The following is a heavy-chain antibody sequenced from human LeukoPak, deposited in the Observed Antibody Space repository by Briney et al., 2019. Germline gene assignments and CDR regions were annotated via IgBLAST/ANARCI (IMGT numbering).Heavy chain of an antibody. CDR2: IKHDGSEK. V-gene: IGHV3-7*01. CDR1: GFTFSSYW. D-gene: IGHD6-13*01. J-gene: IGHJ4*02. Sequence: PAGSLTLSCAASGFTFSSYWMSWIRHPPGKVQEWVANIKHDGSEKYYVDSVKGRFTISRDNAKNSLYLQMNSLRGEDTAVYYCARVGTAEGTLEDYWGQGTLVTVSS. CDR3: ARVGTAEGTLEDY.